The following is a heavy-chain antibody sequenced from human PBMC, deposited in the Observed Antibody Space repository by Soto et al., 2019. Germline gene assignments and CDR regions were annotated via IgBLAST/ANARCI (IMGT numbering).Heavy chain of an antibody. CDR1: GYSFTIYW. V-gene: IGHV5-51*01. Sequence: ESLKISCKGSGYSFTIYWIGWVRQMPGKGLEWMGIIYPGDSDTRYSPSFQGQVTISADKSISTAYLQWSSLKASDTAMYYCARHVYYDFWSGYYKDYYYYYMDVWGKGTTVTVS. D-gene: IGHD3-3*01. J-gene: IGHJ6*03. CDR3: ARHVYYDFWSGYYKDYYYYYMDV. CDR2: IYPGDSDT.